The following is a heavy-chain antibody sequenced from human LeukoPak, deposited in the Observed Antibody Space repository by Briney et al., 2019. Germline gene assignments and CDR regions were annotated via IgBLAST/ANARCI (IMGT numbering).Heavy chain of an antibody. J-gene: IGHJ6*03. CDR2: ISSSSSYI. Sequence: GGSLRLSCAASGFTFSSYSMNWVRQAPGKGLEWVSSISSSSSYIYYADSVKGRFTISRDNAKNSLYLQMNSLRAEDTAVYYCAREGSDWNYYYYMDVWGKGTTVTISS. D-gene: IGHD6-19*01. CDR3: AREGSDWNYYYYMDV. V-gene: IGHV3-21*01. CDR1: GFTFSSYS.